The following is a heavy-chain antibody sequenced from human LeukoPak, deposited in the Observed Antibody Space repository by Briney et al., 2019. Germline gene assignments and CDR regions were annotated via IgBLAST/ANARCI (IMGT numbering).Heavy chain of an antibody. CDR2: ITSSGNTI. D-gene: IGHD3-10*01. Sequence: PGGSLRLSCAASGFTFSDYYMSWIRQAPGKGLEWVSYITSSGNTIYYADSVKGRFTISRGNEKNSLYLQMNTLRAEDTAVYYCGRGRDYYTSGSYEYWGQGTLVTVSS. CDR3: GRGRDYYTSGSYEY. CDR1: GFTFSDYY. J-gene: IGHJ4*02. V-gene: IGHV3-11*04.